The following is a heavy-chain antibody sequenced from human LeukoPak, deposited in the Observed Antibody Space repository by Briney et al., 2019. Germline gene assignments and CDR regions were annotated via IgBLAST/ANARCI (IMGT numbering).Heavy chain of an antibody. CDR3: AGGAYGSGSYAKWFDP. Sequence: SQTLSLACTVSGGSISSDLYYWSWIRQPAGKGLEWIGRIYSSGTTNYNPSLKSRVTISIERPKNQASLMLNSVTAADTAVYYCAGGAYGSGSYAKWFDPWGQGTLVIVSS. V-gene: IGHV4-61*02. D-gene: IGHD3-10*01. CDR1: GGSISSDLYY. J-gene: IGHJ5*02. CDR2: IYSSGTT.